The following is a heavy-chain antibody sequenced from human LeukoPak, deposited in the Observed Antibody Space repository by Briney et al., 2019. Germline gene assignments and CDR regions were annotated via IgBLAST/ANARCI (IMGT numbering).Heavy chain of an antibody. V-gene: IGHV1-2*02. Sequence: ASVRVSCKASGYTFTGYYMHWVRQAPGQGLEWMGWINPNSGGTNYAQKFQGRVTMTRDTSISTAYMELSRLRSDDTAVYYCARGPLWFGSYYYYYYMDVWGKGTTVTVSS. CDR1: GYTFTGYY. D-gene: IGHD3-10*01. CDR3: ARGPLWFGSYYYYYYMDV. J-gene: IGHJ6*03. CDR2: INPNSGGT.